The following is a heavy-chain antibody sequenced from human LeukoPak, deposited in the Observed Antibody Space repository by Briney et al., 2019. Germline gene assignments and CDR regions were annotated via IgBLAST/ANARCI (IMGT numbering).Heavy chain of an antibody. Sequence: GGSLRLSCAASGFTVSSNYMSWVRQAPGKGLEWVPVIYSGGSTYYADSVKGRFTISRDNSKNTLYLQMNSLRAEDTAVYYCAREKGFSGRRYGGYFDYWGQGTLVTVSS. J-gene: IGHJ4*02. D-gene: IGHD3-9*01. CDR1: GFTVSSNY. V-gene: IGHV3-53*01. CDR3: AREKGFSGRRYGGYFDY. CDR2: IYSGGST.